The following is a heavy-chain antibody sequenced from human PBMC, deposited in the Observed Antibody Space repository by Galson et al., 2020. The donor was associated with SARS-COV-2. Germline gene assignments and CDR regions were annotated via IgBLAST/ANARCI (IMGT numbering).Heavy chain of an antibody. V-gene: IGHV3-23*01. CDR2: ISGSGAST. D-gene: IGHD3-10*01. Sequence: GESLKISCAASAFTFSVYAMSWVRQAPGKALEWVSAISGSGASTYYADSVKGRFTISRDNSKNTLYLQMNSLRAEDTAVYYCAKGEDTMVRGVFPPDYWGQGTLVTVSS. J-gene: IGHJ4*02. CDR1: AFTFSVYA. CDR3: AKGEDTMVRGVFPPDY.